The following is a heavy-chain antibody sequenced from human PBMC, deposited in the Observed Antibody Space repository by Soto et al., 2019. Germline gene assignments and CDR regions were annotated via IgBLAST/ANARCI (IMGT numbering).Heavy chain of an antibody. CDR2: INAGNGDT. J-gene: IGHJ4*02. Sequence: VQLVQSGAEVKKPGASVMVSCKASGITYSTYAIHWVRQAPGQSLKWMGWINAGNGDTRYSEKLQGRVTLTRDTSASTAYMDLSSLRSEDTAIYYCARAISGYVTWGQGTLVTVSS. CDR1: GITYSTYA. V-gene: IGHV1-3*01. D-gene: IGHD5-12*01. CDR3: ARAISGYVT.